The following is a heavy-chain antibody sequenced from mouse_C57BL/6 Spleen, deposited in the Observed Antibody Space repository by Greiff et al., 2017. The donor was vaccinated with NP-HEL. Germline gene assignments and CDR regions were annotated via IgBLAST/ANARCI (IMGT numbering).Heavy chain of an antibody. CDR1: GYTFTDHT. D-gene: IGHD1-1*01. Sequence: VQLQESDAELVKPGASVKISCKVSGYTFTDHTIHWMKQRPEQGLEWIGYIYPRDGSTKYNEKFKGKATLTADKSSSTAYMQLNSLTSEDSAVYFCARDYYGSSYWFAYWGQGTLVTVSA. CDR3: ARDYYGSSYWFAY. V-gene: IGHV1-78*01. CDR2: IYPRDGST. J-gene: IGHJ3*01.